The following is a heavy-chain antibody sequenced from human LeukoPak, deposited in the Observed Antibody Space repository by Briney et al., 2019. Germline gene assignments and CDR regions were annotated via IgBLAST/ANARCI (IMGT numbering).Heavy chain of an antibody. CDR1: GFTFSSYA. V-gene: IGHV3-30-3*01. D-gene: IGHD1-26*01. J-gene: IGHJ4*02. CDR2: ISYDGSNK. Sequence: PGGSLRLSCAASGFTFSSYAMHWVRQAPGKGLEWVAVISYDGSNKYYADSVKGRFTISRDNSKNTLYLQMNSLRAEDTAVYYCARDPSGSYTFDWWGQGTLVTVSS. CDR3: ARDPSGSYTFDW.